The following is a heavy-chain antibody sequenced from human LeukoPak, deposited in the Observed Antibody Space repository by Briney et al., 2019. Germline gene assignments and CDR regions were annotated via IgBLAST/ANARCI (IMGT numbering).Heavy chain of an antibody. D-gene: IGHD3-9*01. J-gene: IGHJ5*02. V-gene: IGHV1-46*01. CDR2: INPSGGST. Sequence: SSVKVSCKASGYTFTSYYMHWVRQAPGQGLEWMGIINPSGGSTSYAQKFQGRVTMTRDTSTGTAYMELRSLRSDDTAVYYCARVPHYDILTGYYPNWFDPWGQGTLVTVSS. CDR1: GYTFTSYY. CDR3: ARVPHYDILTGYYPNWFDP.